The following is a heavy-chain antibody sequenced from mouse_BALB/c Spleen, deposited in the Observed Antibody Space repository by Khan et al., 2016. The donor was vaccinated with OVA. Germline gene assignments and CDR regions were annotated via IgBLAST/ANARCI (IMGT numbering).Heavy chain of an antibody. J-gene: IGHJ3*01. CDR1: GYTFTDYA. CDR3: TRGGRFAY. Sequence: VQLQQSGAELVRPGVSVKISCTGSGYTFTDYAMHWVKQSPAKGLEWIGVISTYYGDADSNQKFQGKASMTVDKSSSTAYLQLARLTAEDSAIYYCTRGGRFAYWGQGTLVTVSA. CDR2: ISTYYGDA. D-gene: IGHD1-1*02. V-gene: IGHV1S137*01.